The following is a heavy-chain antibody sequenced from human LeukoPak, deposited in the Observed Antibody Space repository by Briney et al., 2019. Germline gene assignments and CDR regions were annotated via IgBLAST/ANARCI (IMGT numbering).Heavy chain of an antibody. J-gene: IGHJ4*02. V-gene: IGHV3-21*01. D-gene: IGHD1-26*01. CDR1: GFIFNRYS. Sequence: GGSLRLSCAASGFIFNRYSINLVRPAPGKGLEWVSCISSTGNYIYYAESVKGRFTISRDNAKNSVYLQMNSLRVEDTAVYYCARDLPTSDYWGQGTLVTVSS. CDR3: ARDLPTSDY. CDR2: ISSTGNYI.